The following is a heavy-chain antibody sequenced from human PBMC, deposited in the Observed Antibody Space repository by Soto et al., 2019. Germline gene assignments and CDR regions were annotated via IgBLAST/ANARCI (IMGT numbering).Heavy chain of an antibody. CDR3: ARGIKYGDYSRWCDP. V-gene: IGHV1-8*01. CDR1: GYIFTNYD. D-gene: IGHD4-17*01. J-gene: IGHJ5*02. CDR2: INPNSGNT. Sequence: QVQLVQSGAEVKKPGASVKVSCKASGYIFTNYDINWVRQATGQGLEYLGWINPNSGNTGYVQKFKGRVTMTRNTSXYTAYMELNSLRSEDTAVYYCARGIKYGDYSRWCDPWGQGTLVTVSS.